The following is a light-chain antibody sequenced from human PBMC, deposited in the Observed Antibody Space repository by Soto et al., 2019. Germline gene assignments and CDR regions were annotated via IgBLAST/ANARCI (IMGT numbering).Light chain of an antibody. CDR3: GTWDSSLSSWV. V-gene: IGLV1-51*01. CDR2: DNN. J-gene: IGLJ3*02. Sequence: SVLTQPPSVSAAPGQRVTISCSGSYSNIGNNYVSWYQQFPGTAPKLLIYDNNKRPSGTPDRFSGSKSGTSATLGITGLQTGDEADYYCGTWDSSLSSWVFGGGTQLTVL. CDR1: YSNIGNNY.